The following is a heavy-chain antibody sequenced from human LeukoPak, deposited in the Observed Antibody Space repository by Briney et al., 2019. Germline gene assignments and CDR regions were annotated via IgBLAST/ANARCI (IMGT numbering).Heavy chain of an antibody. V-gene: IGHV4-30-2*01. D-gene: IGHD1-1*01. CDR3: ARLPPRDWNDGSPVGTFNNYFDY. CDR2: IYHSGST. CDR1: GGSISSGGYS. Sequence: PSETLSLTCAVSGGSISSGGYSWSWIRQPPGKGLEWIGYIYHSGSTYYNPSLKSRVTISVDTSKNQFSLKLSSVTAADTAVYYCARLPPRDWNDGSPVGTFNNYFDYWGQGTLVTVSS. J-gene: IGHJ4*02.